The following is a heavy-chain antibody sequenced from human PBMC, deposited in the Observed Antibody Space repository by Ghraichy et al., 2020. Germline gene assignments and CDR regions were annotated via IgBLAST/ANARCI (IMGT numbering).Heavy chain of an antibody. CDR1: LFIFIYYY. J-gene: IGHJ6*02. Sequence: LSLTFSSPLFIFIYYYIIFLLPSPFNFLYFFSSLSILGIPLYSAASVKGRFPSPRDYAKKTLYLQMNSLRAEDTAVYFCARVYATLYGMDVWGQGTTVTVSS. V-gene: IGHV3-11*01. CDR3: ARVYATLYGMDV. CDR2: LSILGIPL. D-gene: IGHD2-8*01.